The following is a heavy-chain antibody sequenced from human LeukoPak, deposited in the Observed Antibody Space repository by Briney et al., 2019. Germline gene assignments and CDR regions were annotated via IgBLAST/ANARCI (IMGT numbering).Heavy chain of an antibody. Sequence: GGSLRLSCAVSEFTFRSYAMTWVRQAPGKGLEWVSAISRSGGTTYYADSVKGRFTISRDNSKNTLYLQMNSLRAEDTAVYYCAKDRNYDYVWGSYPPALYFDYWGQRTLVTVSS. CDR3: AKDRNYDYVWGSYPPALYFDY. D-gene: IGHD3-16*02. V-gene: IGHV3-23*01. J-gene: IGHJ4*02. CDR2: ISRSGGTT. CDR1: EFTFRSYA.